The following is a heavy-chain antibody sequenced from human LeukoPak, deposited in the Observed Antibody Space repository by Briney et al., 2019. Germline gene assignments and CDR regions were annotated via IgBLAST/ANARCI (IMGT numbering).Heavy chain of an antibody. V-gene: IGHV3-33*01. Sequence: PGGSLRLSCAASGFTFSNYGMHWVRQAPGKGLEWVADIWYDGSNKYYADSVKGRFTISRDNSKNTLYLQMNSLRAEDTAVYYCARGNGGNSYFDFWAQGTLVIVSS. J-gene: IGHJ4*02. CDR1: GFTFSNYG. D-gene: IGHD4-23*01. CDR2: IWYDGSNK. CDR3: ARGNGGNSYFDF.